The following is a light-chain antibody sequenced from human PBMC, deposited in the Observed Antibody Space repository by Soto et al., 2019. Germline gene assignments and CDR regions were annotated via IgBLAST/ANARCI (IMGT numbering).Light chain of an antibody. J-gene: IGKJ5*01. CDR3: QQYYRSPPT. CDR2: WAS. V-gene: IGKV4-1*01. CDR1: QSVLYSSNNKNY. Sequence: DIVMTQSPDSLAVSLGERATINCKSSQSVLYSSNNKNYLAWYQQKPGQPPKLLIYWASTRESGVPDRFSGIGSGTDLTLTISSLQAKDVAVYYCQQYYRSPPTFGRVTRLEIK.